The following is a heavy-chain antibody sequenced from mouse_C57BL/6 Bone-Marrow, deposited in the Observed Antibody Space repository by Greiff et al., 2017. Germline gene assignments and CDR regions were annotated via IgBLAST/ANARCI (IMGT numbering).Heavy chain of an antibody. CDR3: ARFGNYGGFAY. J-gene: IGHJ3*01. CDR2: IDPSDSYT. CDR1: GYTFTSYW. D-gene: IGHD2-1*01. V-gene: IGHV1-69*01. Sequence: QVQLQQPGAELVMPGASVKLSCKASGYTFTSYWMHWVKQRPGQGLEWIGEIDPSDSYTNSNQQFKGKSTLTVDKSSSTAYMQLSILTSEDSAVYYCARFGNYGGFAYWGQGTLVTVSA.